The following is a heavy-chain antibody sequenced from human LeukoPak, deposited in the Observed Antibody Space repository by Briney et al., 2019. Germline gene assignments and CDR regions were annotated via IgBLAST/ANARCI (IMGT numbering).Heavy chain of an antibody. J-gene: IGHJ4*02. V-gene: IGHV3-30*02. Sequence: GGSLRLSCAASGFTFSSYGMHWVRQAPGKGLEWVAFIRYDGSNKSYADSVKGRFTISRDNSKNTLYLQVNSLRAEDTAVYYCAKPVGKGYDFWSGYHIGDFDYWGQGTLVTVSS. CDR3: AKPVGKGYDFWSGYHIGDFDY. D-gene: IGHD3-3*01. CDR2: IRYDGSNK. CDR1: GFTFSSYG.